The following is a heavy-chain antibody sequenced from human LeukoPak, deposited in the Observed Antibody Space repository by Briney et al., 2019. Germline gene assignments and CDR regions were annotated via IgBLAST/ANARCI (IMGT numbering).Heavy chain of an antibody. V-gene: IGHV3-33*01. D-gene: IGHD4-17*01. CDR2: IWYDGSNK. Sequence: GGSLRFSCAASGFTFSSYGMHWVRQAPGKGLEWVAVIWYDGSNKYYADSVKGRFTISRDNSKNTLYLQMNSLRAEDTAVYYCARERADYGDSLDFDYWGQGTLVTVSS. CDR3: ARERADYGDSLDFDY. J-gene: IGHJ4*02. CDR1: GFTFSSYG.